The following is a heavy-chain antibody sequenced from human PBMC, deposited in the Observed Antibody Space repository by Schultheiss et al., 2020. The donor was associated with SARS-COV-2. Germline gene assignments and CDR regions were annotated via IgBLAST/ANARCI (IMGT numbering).Heavy chain of an antibody. D-gene: IGHD5-18*01. J-gene: IGHJ4*02. Sequence: SETLSLTCTVSGGSISSSSYYWGWIRQPPGKGLEWIGSINHSGRTYFNPSLKSRVTISVDTSESQFSLRLSSVTAADTAIYYCARADMDTAMVTFDFWGQGTLVTVSS. CDR1: GGSISSSSYY. CDR3: ARADMDTAMVTFDF. V-gene: IGHV4-39*07. CDR2: INHSGRT.